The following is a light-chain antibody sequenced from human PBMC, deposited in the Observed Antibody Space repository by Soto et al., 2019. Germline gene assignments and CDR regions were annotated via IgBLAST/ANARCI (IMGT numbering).Light chain of an antibody. V-gene: IGKV3-15*01. CDR3: HQSNDWWT. CDR1: QSVSNN. Sequence: TQSPSSLSVSPGERATLSFRASQSVSNNLAWYQQKPGQAPRLLIYGASTRATGIPARFSGSGSGTEFTLTISSLQSEDFAVYYCHQSNDWWTFGQGTKVDIK. J-gene: IGKJ1*01. CDR2: GAS.